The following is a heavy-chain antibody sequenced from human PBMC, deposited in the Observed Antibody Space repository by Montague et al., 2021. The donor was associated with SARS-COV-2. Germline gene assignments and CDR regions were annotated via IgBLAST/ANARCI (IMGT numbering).Heavy chain of an antibody. CDR1: GGSITKYY. CDR3: ARNPRSAAMWGWFDP. D-gene: IGHD2-2*01. J-gene: IGHJ5*02. Sequence: SETLSLTCTVSGGSITKYYWTWIRQPPGKGLEWIGYIYYSGSTYYNPSLKSRVTISVDTSKNQFSLKLSSVTAADTAVYYCARNPRSAAMWGWFDPWGQGTPVTVSS. CDR2: IYYSGST. V-gene: IGHV4-59*06.